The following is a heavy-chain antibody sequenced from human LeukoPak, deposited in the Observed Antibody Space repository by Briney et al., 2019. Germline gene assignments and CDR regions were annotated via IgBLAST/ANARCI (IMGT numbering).Heavy chain of an antibody. Sequence: ASVKVSCKVSGYTLTELSMHWVRQAPGKGLEWMGGFDPEDGETIYAQKFQGRVTMTEDTSTDTAYMELSSLRSEDTAVYYCATSIVAGDSTSPLVLYYGTNVWGQGTTVTVSS. CDR2: FDPEDGET. D-gene: IGHD2-21*01. V-gene: IGHV1-24*01. J-gene: IGHJ6*02. CDR3: ATSIVAGDSTSPLVLYYGTNV. CDR1: GYTLTELS.